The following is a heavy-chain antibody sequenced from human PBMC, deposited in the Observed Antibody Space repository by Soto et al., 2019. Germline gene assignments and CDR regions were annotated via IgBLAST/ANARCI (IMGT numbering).Heavy chain of an antibody. V-gene: IGHV4-34*01. CDR2: INHSGST. CDR3: ARPLRRKRITLKRLKSHYFDY. J-gene: IGHJ4*02. CDR1: GGSFSGYY. D-gene: IGHD3-16*01. Sequence: LSETLSLTCAVYGGSFSGYYWSWIRQPPGKGLEWIGEINHSGSTNYNPSLKSRVTISVDTSKNQFSLKLSSVTAADTAVSYCARPLRRKRITLKRLKSHYFDYWRQGTLVTVSP.